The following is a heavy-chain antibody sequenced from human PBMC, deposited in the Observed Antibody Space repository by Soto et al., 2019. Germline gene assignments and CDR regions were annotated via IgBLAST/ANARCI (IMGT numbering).Heavy chain of an antibody. CDR3: ASPPGGAVAGLSYYFDY. V-gene: IGHV3-48*02. J-gene: IGHJ4*02. CDR2: ISSSSSTI. Sequence: GGSLRLSCAASGFTFSSYSMNWVRQAPGKGLEWVSYISSSSSTIYYADSVKGRFTISRDNAKNSLYLQMNSLRDEDTAVYYCASPPGGAVAGLSYYFDYWGQGTLVTVSS. CDR1: GFTFSSYS. D-gene: IGHD6-19*01.